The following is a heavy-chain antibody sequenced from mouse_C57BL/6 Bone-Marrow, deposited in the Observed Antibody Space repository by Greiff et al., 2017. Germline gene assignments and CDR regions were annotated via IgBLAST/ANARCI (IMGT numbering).Heavy chain of an antibody. D-gene: IGHD2-1*01. V-gene: IGHV5-17*01. Sequence: EVQLMESGGGLVKPGASLKLSCAASGFTFSDYGMHWVRQAPEKGLEWVAYISSGSSTIYYADTVKGRVTISRDNAKNTLFLHMTSLRSEATAMYYCARDGNFEGFAYWGQGTLVTVSA. CDR3: ARDGNFEGFAY. J-gene: IGHJ3*01. CDR1: GFTFSDYG. CDR2: ISSGSSTI.